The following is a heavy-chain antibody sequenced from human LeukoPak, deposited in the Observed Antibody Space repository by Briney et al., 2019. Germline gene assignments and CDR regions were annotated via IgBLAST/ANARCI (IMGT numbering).Heavy chain of an antibody. Sequence: SQTLSLTCAISGDSVSSNSVTWNWIRQSPSRGLEWLGRTYYRSTWYNDYAVSVRGRITVNPDTSKNQFSQHLNSVTPEDTAVYYCARRLTQYDCFDPWGQGILVTVSS. D-gene: IGHD2-2*01. CDR2: TYYRSTWYN. CDR3: ARRLTQYDCFDP. J-gene: IGHJ5*02. V-gene: IGHV6-1*01. CDR1: GDSVSSNSVT.